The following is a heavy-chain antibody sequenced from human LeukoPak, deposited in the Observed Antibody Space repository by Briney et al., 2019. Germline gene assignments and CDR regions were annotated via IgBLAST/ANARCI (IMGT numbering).Heavy chain of an antibody. CDR1: GGSISSSSYY. D-gene: IGHD2-2*02. CDR2: IYYSGST. CDR3: ARHAGEYQLQYRNYYYYMDV. Sequence: PSETLSLTCTVSGGSISSSSYYWGWIRQPPGKGLEWIGSIYYSGSTYYNPSLKSRVTISVDTSKNQFSLKLSSVTAADTAVYYCARHAGEYQLQYRNYYYYMDVWGKGTTVTVSS. V-gene: IGHV4-39*01. J-gene: IGHJ6*03.